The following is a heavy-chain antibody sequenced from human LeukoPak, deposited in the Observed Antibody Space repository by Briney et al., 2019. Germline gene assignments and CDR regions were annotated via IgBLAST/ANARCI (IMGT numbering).Heavy chain of an antibody. CDR2: IYHSGST. D-gene: IGHD3-10*02. CDR3: ARSYYVHGFDI. CDR1: GFSISSGGYS. J-gene: IGHJ3*02. Sequence: SQTLSLTCAVSGFSISSGGYSWRWLRQPPGKGLEWIGYIYHSGSTYYNPSLKSRITISVDRSKNQCSLKLSSVTAADTAVYYCARSYYVHGFDIWGQGTMVTVSS. V-gene: IGHV4-30-2*01.